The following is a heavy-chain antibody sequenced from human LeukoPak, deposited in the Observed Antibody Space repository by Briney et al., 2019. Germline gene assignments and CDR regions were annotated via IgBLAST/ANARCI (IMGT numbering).Heavy chain of an antibody. CDR1: GGTFSSYA. D-gene: IGHD1-26*01. J-gene: IGHJ6*03. V-gene: IGHV1-69*05. Sequence: EASVKVSCKASGGTFSSYAISWVRQAPGQGLEWMGGIIPIFGTASYAQKFQGRVTITTDESTSTAYMELSSLRSEDTAVYYCARGTTTAPWELLMNYYYMDVWGKGTTVTVSS. CDR3: ARGTTTAPWELLMNYYYMDV. CDR2: IIPIFGTA.